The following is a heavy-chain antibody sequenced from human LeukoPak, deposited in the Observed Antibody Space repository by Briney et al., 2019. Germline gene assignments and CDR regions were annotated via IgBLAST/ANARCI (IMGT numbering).Heavy chain of an antibody. Sequence: GGSLRLSCAASGFTFSSYAMSWVRQAPGKGLEWVSAISGSGGSTYYADSVKGRFTISRDNSKNTLYLQMNSLRAEDTAVYYCAKSAQGGPCYYYGMDVWGQGTTVTVSS. V-gene: IGHV3-23*01. CDR2: ISGSGGST. D-gene: IGHD2-15*01. CDR3: AKSAQGGPCYYYGMDV. CDR1: GFTFSSYA. J-gene: IGHJ6*02.